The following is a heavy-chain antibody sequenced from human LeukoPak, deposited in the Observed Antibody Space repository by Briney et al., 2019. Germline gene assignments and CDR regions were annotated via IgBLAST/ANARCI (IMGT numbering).Heavy chain of an antibody. Sequence: GGSLGLSCAASGFIFSSYAMSWVRQAPGKGLEWVGRIKSKTDGGTTDYAAPVKGRFTISRDDSKNTLYLQMNSLKTEDTAVYYCTTEGMEMATAPWGQGTLVTVSS. V-gene: IGHV3-15*01. D-gene: IGHD5-24*01. CDR3: TTEGMEMATAP. J-gene: IGHJ5*02. CDR1: GFIFSSYA. CDR2: IKSKTDGGTT.